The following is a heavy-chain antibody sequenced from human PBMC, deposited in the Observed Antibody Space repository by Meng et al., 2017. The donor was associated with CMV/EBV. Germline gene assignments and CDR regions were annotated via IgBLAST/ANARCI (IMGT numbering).Heavy chain of an antibody. J-gene: IGHJ5*02. Sequence: GSLRLSYTVSGGSISSSSYYWGWIRQPPGKGLEWIGSIYYSGSTYYNPSLKSRVTISVDTSKNQFSLKLSSVTAADTAVYYCARRITSDRFDPWGQGTLVTVSS. V-gene: IGHV4-39*07. CDR1: GGSISSSSYY. D-gene: IGHD3-10*01. CDR3: ARRITSDRFDP. CDR2: IYYSGST.